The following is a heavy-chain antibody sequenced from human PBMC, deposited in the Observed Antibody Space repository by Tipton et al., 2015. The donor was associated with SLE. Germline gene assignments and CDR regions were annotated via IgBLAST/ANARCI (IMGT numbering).Heavy chain of an antibody. CDR2: IHYTVST. D-gene: IGHD1-14*01. CDR1: GYSISSAYY. V-gene: IGHV4-38-2*01. J-gene: IGHJ6*04. CDR3: ARLGTEWAYVDV. Sequence: TLSLTCDVSGYSISSAYYWGWIRQPPGKGLEWIGDIHYTVSTNYNPSLNSRVTISVDTSKNQFSLKLSSVTAADTAVYYCARLGTEWAYVDVWGKGTTVTVSS.